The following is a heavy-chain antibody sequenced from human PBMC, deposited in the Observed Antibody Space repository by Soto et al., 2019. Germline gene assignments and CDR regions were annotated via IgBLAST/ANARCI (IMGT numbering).Heavy chain of an antibody. CDR3: ARTLYDSSGSPTDAFDI. CDR1: GGSFSGYY. V-gene: IGHV4-34*01. Sequence: SETLSLTCAVYGGSFSGYYWTWIRQPPGTGLEWIGEINHSGSTNYNPSLKSRVTISVDTSKNQFSLKLTSVTAADTAVYYCARTLYDSSGSPTDAFDIWGQGTMVTVSS. CDR2: INHSGST. D-gene: IGHD3-22*01. J-gene: IGHJ3*02.